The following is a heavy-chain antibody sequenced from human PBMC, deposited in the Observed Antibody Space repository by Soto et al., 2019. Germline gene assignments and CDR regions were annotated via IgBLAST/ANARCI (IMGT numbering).Heavy chain of an antibody. V-gene: IGHV3-23*01. J-gene: IGHJ4*02. D-gene: IGHD3-10*01. CDR1: GFTFSSYA. CDR2: ILGSGAGT. CDR3: ASRGGGHYFDD. Sequence: EVQLLESGGGLVQPGGSLRLSCAASGFTFSSYAMSWVRQAPGKGLEWVSMILGSGAGTYHADSVKGRITISRDNSKNTLYLQRIGLRAEDPAVYYGASRGGGHYFDDWGQGTLVTVSS.